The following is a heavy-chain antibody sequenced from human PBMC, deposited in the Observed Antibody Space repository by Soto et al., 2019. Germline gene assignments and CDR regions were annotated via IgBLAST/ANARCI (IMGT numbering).Heavy chain of an antibody. CDR1: GFTFSSYS. D-gene: IGHD5-18*01. CDR3: ARGKGADTVIDY. J-gene: IGHJ4*02. V-gene: IGHV3-21*01. CDR2: ISSSSSYI. Sequence: GGSLRLSCAASGFTFSSYSMNWVRQAPGKGLEWDSSISSSSSYIYYEDPVKGRLTISRDNAKNSLYLQMNSLRAEDTAVYYCARGKGADTVIDYWGQGTLVTVST.